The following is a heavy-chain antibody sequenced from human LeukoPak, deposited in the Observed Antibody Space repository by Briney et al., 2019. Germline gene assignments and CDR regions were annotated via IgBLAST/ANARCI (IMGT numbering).Heavy chain of an antibody. Sequence: GGSLRLSCAASGIGFSSNAMHWVRQAPGKGLEWVAVISYDGNNIQYADSVKGRFTISRDNSKNTLFLQMNSLKSEDTAIYYCARDKEGGWYATFDYWGQGTVVTVSS. CDR2: ISYDGNNI. J-gene: IGHJ4*02. CDR1: GIGFSSNA. CDR3: ARDKEGGWYATFDY. V-gene: IGHV3-30*04. D-gene: IGHD6-19*01.